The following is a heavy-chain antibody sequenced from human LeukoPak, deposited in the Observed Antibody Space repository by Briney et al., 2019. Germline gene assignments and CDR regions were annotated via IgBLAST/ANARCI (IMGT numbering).Heavy chain of an antibody. D-gene: IGHD2-2*01. V-gene: IGHV3-23*01. CDR3: AKDEAVVPAAHGYFQH. CDR1: GFTFSSYA. J-gene: IGHJ1*01. Sequence: PGGSLRLSCAASGFTFSSYAMSWVRQAPGKGLEWVSAISGSGGSTYYADSVKGRFTISRDNSKNTLYLQMNSLRAEDTAVYYCAKDEAVVPAAHGYFQHWGQGTLVTVSS. CDR2: ISGSGGST.